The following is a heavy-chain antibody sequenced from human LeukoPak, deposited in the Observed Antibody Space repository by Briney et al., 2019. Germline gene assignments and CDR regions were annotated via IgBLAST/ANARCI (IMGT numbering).Heavy chain of an antibody. V-gene: IGHV4-39*07. D-gene: IGHD3-10*01. CDR1: GGSISSTFYY. Sequence: SETLSLTCTVSGGSISSTFYYWGWIRQPPGKGLEWIGSINYSGSTNYNPSLKSRVTMSVDTSKNQFSLKLSSVTAADTAVYYCARDHLPTYYYGSGSYYSNWFDPWGQGTLVTVSS. J-gene: IGHJ5*02. CDR2: INYSGST. CDR3: ARDHLPTYYYGSGSYYSNWFDP.